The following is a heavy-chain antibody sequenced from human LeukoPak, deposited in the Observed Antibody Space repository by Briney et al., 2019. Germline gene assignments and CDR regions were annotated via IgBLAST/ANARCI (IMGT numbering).Heavy chain of an antibody. CDR1: GYTLTVYY. CDR2: INPSDGGT. J-gene: IGHJ4*02. Sequence: GASVSVSCTASGYTLTVYYLHWVRQAPGQGFEWMGWINPSDGGTNYAPKFQGRVTMTRDTSISTAFMDLSRLTSDDTAVYFCARSDKCTTCSIDYWGQGTLVIVSS. V-gene: IGHV1-2*02. D-gene: IGHD2-2*01. CDR3: ARSDKCTTCSIDY.